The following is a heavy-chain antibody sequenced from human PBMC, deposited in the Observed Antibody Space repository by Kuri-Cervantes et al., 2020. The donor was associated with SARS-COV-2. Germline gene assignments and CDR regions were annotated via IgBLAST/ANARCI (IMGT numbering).Heavy chain of an antibody. J-gene: IGHJ6*02. CDR3: ARAGAAELREFLDYYGMDV. Sequence: SETLSLTCTVSDGSITDSSWGWIRQPPGKGLEWIGSLYYSGSTNYKSSLKSRVTISVETSKNQFSLKLSSVTAADTAVYYCARAGAAELREFLDYYGMDVWGQGTTVTVSS. CDR1: DGSITDSS. V-gene: IGHV4-59*12. D-gene: IGHD6-13*01. CDR2: LYYSGST.